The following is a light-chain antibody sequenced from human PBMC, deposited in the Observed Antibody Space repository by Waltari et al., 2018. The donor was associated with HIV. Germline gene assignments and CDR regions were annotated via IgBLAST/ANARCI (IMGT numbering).Light chain of an antibody. CDR2: QVS. CDR1: QSLVFRDGNTC. V-gene: IGKV2-30*01. CDR3: LQGTHWPPT. J-gene: IGKJ2*01. Sequence: VLTQSPRSLPVTLGQPASISCRSSQSLVFRDGNTCFQWFHQRPGQSPRRLIYQVSNRDSGVPDRFSGSGSGTDFTLKISRVESEDVGIYYCLQGTHWPPTFGQGTNLEIK.